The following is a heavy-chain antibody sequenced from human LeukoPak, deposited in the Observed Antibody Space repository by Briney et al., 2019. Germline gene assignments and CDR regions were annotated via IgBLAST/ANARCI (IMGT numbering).Heavy chain of an antibody. CDR3: AKETVIVVVPAAISPDY. Sequence: GGSLRLSCAASGFTFSSYAMSWVRQAPGKGLEWVSAISGSGGGTYYADSVKGRFTISRDNSKNTLYLQMNSLRAEDTAVYYCAKETVIVVVPAAISPDYWGQGTLVTVSS. J-gene: IGHJ4*02. V-gene: IGHV3-23*01. CDR2: ISGSGGGT. D-gene: IGHD2-2*01. CDR1: GFTFSSYA.